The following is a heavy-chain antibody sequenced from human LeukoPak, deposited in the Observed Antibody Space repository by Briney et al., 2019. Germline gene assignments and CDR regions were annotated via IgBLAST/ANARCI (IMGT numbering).Heavy chain of an antibody. Sequence: PGGSLRLSCTASGFTFNTYWMNWARQAPGKGLEWVASINPSESVKYYVNSVKGRFTTSRDNAKNSLYLQMSNLRAEDTAVYFCARGGGLDVWGQGATVTVSS. J-gene: IGHJ6*02. CDR3: ARGGGLDV. CDR2: INPSESVK. V-gene: IGHV3-7*03. CDR1: GFTFNTYW. D-gene: IGHD3-16*01.